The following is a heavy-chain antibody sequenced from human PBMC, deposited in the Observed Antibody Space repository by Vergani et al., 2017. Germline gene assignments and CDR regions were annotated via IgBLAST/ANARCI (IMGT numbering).Heavy chain of an antibody. Sequence: QVQLQESGPGLVQPSETLLVTCNVSGGSINSSGYYWSWIRQAPGMGLEWIGEVNHGGSTNYNPSLKSRVSISVDTSKNQFSLQLTSVTAADSALYFCASIARAPTRRNPPPDYWGQGILVTVSS. D-gene: IGHD3-16*02. CDR2: VNHGGST. V-gene: IGHV4-39*07. CDR1: GGSINSSGYY. CDR3: ASIARAPTRRNPPPDY. J-gene: IGHJ4*02.